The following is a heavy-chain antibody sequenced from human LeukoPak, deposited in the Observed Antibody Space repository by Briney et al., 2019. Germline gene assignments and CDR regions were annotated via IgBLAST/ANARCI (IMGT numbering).Heavy chain of an antibody. CDR3: ARGPDCSSTSCRYLYYYYGMDV. V-gene: IGHV1-18*01. CDR1: GYTFTSYG. J-gene: IGHJ6*02. D-gene: IGHD2-2*01. Sequence: ASEKVSRKASGYTFTSYGISWVRQAPRQGLDWMGWISAYNGNTNYAQKLQGRVTMTTDTSTSTAYMELRSLRSDDTAVYYCARGPDCSSTSCRYLYYYYGMDVWGQGTTVTVSS. CDR2: ISAYNGNT.